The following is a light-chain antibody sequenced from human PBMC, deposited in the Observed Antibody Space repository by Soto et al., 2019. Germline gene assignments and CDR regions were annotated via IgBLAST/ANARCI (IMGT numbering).Light chain of an antibody. CDR2: DAS. CDR3: QQRSNWPT. J-gene: IGKJ1*01. Sequence: EIVLTQSPATLSFSPGERATLSCRASQSVSSYLAWYQQKPGQAPSLLIYDASNRATGIPARFSGSGSGTDFTLTISSLEPEDFAVYYCQQRSNWPTFGQGTKVDI. V-gene: IGKV3-11*01. CDR1: QSVSSY.